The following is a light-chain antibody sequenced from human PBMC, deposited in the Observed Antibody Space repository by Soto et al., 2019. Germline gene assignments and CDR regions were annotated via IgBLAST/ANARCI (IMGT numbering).Light chain of an antibody. J-gene: IGLJ3*02. CDR2: EVS. Sequence: QSALTQPASVSGSPGQSITISCTGTSSDVGAYNSVSWYQQHPDKAPKLIIYEVSNRPSGVSSHFSGSKSGNTASLTISGLQAEDEAHYYCSSHTTGSNFRVFGGGTKVTVL. CDR1: SSDVGAYNS. CDR3: SSHTTGSNFRV. V-gene: IGLV2-14*01.